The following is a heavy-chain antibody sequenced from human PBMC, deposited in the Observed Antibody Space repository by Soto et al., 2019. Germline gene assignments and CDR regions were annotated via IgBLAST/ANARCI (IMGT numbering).Heavy chain of an antibody. CDR2: IYETGAT. Sequence: SETLSLTCSVSGGSISRGGYYWSWIRQRPGEGLQYIGYIYETGATYYKPSLKSRISISADTPKNQFTLKLNSVTAADTAVYYCARIAVPGASYWGQGTLATVSS. CDR1: GGSISRGGYY. J-gene: IGHJ4*02. D-gene: IGHD7-27*01. CDR3: ARIAVPGASY. V-gene: IGHV4-31*03.